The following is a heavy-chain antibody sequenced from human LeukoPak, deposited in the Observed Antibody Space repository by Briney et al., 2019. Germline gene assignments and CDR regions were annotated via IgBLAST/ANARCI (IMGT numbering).Heavy chain of an antibody. Sequence: GGSLRLSCAASGFIFSSYGMHWVRQAPGKGLEWVSAISYDRSNKYYADSVKGRFTISRDNSKNTLSLQMDSLRPEDTAVYYCAKQRSPTTGLNWFDPWGQGTLVTVSS. D-gene: IGHD1-1*01. J-gene: IGHJ5*02. CDR3: AKQRSPTTGLNWFDP. CDR1: GFIFSSYG. CDR2: ISYDRSNK. V-gene: IGHV3-30*18.